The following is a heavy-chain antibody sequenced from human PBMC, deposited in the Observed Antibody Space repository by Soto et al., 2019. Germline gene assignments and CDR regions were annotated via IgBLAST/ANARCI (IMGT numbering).Heavy chain of an antibody. CDR1: GGSISSGGYY. Sequence: QVQLQESGPGLVKPSQTLSLTCTVSGGSISSGGYYWSWIRQHPGKGLEWIGYIYYSGSTYYNPSLKSRVTISVDTSKNQFSLKLSSVTAADTAVYYYAREGGSTISYGMDVWGQGTTVTVSS. CDR3: AREGGSTISYGMDV. CDR2: IYYSGST. D-gene: IGHD2-15*01. V-gene: IGHV4-31*03. J-gene: IGHJ6*02.